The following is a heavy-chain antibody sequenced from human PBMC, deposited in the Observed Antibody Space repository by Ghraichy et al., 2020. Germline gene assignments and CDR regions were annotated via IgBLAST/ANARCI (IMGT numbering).Heavy chain of an antibody. Sequence: GESLNISCAASGFPFSGYDMNWFRQTPEKGREMVSHIGRGGAPTYYADSVVGRFIFSRDDARNSVYLEMNSLRDDDTAVYDCARDFYAFDVWGLGTLVTVSS. CDR2: IGRGGAPT. V-gene: IGHV3-48*03. J-gene: IGHJ3*01. D-gene: IGHD2/OR15-2a*01. CDR1: GFPFSGYD. CDR3: ARDFYAFDV.